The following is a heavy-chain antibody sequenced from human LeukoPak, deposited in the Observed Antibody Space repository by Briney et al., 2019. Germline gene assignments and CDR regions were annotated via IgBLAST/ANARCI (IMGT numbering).Heavy chain of an antibody. V-gene: IGHV4-34*09. CDR2: IYYSGST. J-gene: IGHJ5*02. CDR3: ARTQTPPYDFWSGYRPTVWFDP. Sequence: PSETLSLTCAVYGGSFSGYYWSWIRQPPGKGLEWIGYIYYSGSTYYNPSLKSRVTISVDTSKNQFSLKLSSVTAADTAVYYCARTQTPPYDFWSGYRPTVWFDPWGQGTLVTVSS. CDR1: GGSFSGYY. D-gene: IGHD3-3*01.